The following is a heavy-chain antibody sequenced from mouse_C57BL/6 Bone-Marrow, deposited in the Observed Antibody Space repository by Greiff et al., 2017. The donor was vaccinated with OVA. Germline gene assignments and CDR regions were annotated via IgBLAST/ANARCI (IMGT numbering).Heavy chain of an antibody. CDR3: ARYYDGRNYFDY. CDR2: IHPNSGST. J-gene: IGHJ2*01. CDR1: GYTFTSYW. V-gene: IGHV1-64*01. D-gene: IGHD2-3*01. Sequence: QVQLQQPGAELVKPGASVKLSCKASGYTFTSYWMHWVKQRPGQGLEWIGMIHPNSGSTNYNEKFKSKATLTVDKSSSTAYMQLSSLTSEDSAVYYCARYYDGRNYFDYWGQGTTLTVSS.